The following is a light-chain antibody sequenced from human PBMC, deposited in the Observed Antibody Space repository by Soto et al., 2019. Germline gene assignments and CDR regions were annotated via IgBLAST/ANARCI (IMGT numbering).Light chain of an antibody. CDR2: DVS. CDR1: SSDVGGYNY. J-gene: IGLJ6*01. V-gene: IGLV2-11*01. Sequence: QSALTQPRSVSGSPGQSVTISCTGTSSDVGGYNYVSWYQQHPCKAPKLMIYDVSKRPSGVPDRFSGSKSGNTASLTISGLQAEDEADYYCCSYAGSYTLGVFGSGTQLTVL. CDR3: CSYAGSYTLGV.